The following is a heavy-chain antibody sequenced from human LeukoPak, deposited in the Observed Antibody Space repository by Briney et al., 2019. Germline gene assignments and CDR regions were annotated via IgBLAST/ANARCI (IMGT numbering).Heavy chain of an antibody. D-gene: IGHD3-10*01. CDR3: ASSYGSGTYHYFAY. CDR1: GGAIRSYY. CDR2: IYNSGST. V-gene: IGHV4-59*01. Sequence: SETLSLTCTVSGGAIRSYYWSWIRQPPGKGLEWIGYIYNSGSTNYNPSLKSRVTMSVDTSKNQFSLKLSSVTAADTAVYYCASSYGSGTYHYFAYWGQGTLVTVSS. J-gene: IGHJ4*02.